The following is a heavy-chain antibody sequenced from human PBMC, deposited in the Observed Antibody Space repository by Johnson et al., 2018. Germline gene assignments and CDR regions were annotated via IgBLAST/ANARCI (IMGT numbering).Heavy chain of an antibody. CDR2: ISSSSSTI. D-gene: IGHD3-3*02. CDR3: ARIGIEALI. CDR1: GFTVSSNY. J-gene: IGHJ3*02. Sequence: VQLVQSGGGLVQPGGSXRLSCAASGFTVSSNYMSWVRQAPGKGLEWVSSISSSSSTIYYADSVKGRFTISRDNAKNSLYLQMNSLRDEDTAVYYCARIGIEALIWGQGTMVTVSS. V-gene: IGHV3-48*02.